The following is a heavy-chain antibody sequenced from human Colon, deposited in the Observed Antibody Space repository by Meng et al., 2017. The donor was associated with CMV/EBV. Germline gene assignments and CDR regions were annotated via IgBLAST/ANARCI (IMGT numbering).Heavy chain of an antibody. V-gene: IGHV1-69*10. J-gene: IGHJ6*02. Sequence: SVKVSCKASGGTFSSYAISWVRQAPGQGLEWMGGIIPILGIANYAQKFQGRVTITADKSTSTAYMELSSLRSEDTAVYYCARVVGHCSSTSCSHYYYGMDVWGQGTTVTVSS. D-gene: IGHD2-2*01. CDR2: IIPILGIA. CDR3: ARVVGHCSSTSCSHYYYGMDV. CDR1: GGTFSSYA.